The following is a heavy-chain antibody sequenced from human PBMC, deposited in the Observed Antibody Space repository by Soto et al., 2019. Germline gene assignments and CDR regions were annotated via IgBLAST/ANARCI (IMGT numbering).Heavy chain of an antibody. D-gene: IGHD6-19*01. J-gene: IGHJ4*02. CDR2: IYSGGST. CDR3: AAVAGCPPRY. Sequence: GGSLRLSCAASGFTFSSYAMSWVRQAPGKGLEWVSVIYSGGSTYYADSVKGRFTISRDNSKNTLYLQMNSLRAEDTAVYYCAAVAGCPPRYWGQGTLVTVSS. V-gene: IGHV3-66*01. CDR1: GFTFSSYA.